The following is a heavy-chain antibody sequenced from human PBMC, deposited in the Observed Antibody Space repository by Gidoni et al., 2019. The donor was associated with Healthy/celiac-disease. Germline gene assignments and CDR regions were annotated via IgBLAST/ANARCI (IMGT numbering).Heavy chain of an antibody. V-gene: IGHV4-34*01. CDR3: ARVSLHSSGYHYPDYYYYYGMDV. CDR1: GGSFSGYY. J-gene: IGHJ6*02. CDR2: INHSGST. D-gene: IGHD3-22*01. Sequence: QVQLQQWGAGLLKPSETLSLTCAVYGGSFSGYYWSWIRQPPGKGLEWIGEINHSGSTNYNPSLKSRVTISVDTSKNQFSLKLSSVTAADTAVYYCARVSLHSSGYHYPDYYYYYGMDVWGQGTTVTVSS.